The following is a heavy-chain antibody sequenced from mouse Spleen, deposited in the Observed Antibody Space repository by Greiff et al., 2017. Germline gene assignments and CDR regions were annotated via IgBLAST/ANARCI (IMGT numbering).Heavy chain of an antibody. CDR3: TRLNSPVSSYLYWYFDV. CDR1: GYTFTDYE. Sequence: QVQLQQSGAELVRPGASVTLSCKASGYTFTDYEMHWVKQTPVHGLEWIGAIDPETGGTAYNQKFKGKAILTADKSSSTAYMELRSLTSEDSAVYYCTRLNSPVSSYLYWYFDVWGAGTTVTVSS. CDR2: IDPETGGT. D-gene: IGHD1-1*01. J-gene: IGHJ1*01. V-gene: IGHV1-15*01.